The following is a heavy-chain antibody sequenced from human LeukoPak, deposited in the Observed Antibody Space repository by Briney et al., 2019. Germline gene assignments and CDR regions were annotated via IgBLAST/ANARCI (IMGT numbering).Heavy chain of an antibody. J-gene: IGHJ5*02. CDR3: AKGSTGGKVDWFDP. CDR2: FTAYGGT. V-gene: IGHV3-23*01. D-gene: IGHD4-23*01. Sequence: GGSLGLSCAASGFIFSDYTMMWVRRAPGKGLQWVATFTAYGGTYYAASVKGRFAISRDNSRDTVSLYLNSLRVEDPAMYYCAKGSTGGKVDWFDPWGPGTLVTVSS. CDR1: GFIFSDYT.